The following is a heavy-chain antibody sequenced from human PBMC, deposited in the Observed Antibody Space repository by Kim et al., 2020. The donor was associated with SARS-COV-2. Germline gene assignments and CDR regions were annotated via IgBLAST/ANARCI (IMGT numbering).Heavy chain of an antibody. V-gene: IGHV1-18*04. CDR2: ISAYNGNT. CDR1: GYTFTSYG. CDR3: ARDYYYDSSGDYYYYYYGMDV. Sequence: ASVKVSCKASGYTFTSYGISWVRQAPGQGLEWMGWISAYNGNTNYAQKLQGRVTMTTDTSTSTAYMELRSLRSDDTAVYYCARDYYYDSSGDYYYYYYGMDVWGQGTTVTVSS. J-gene: IGHJ6*02. D-gene: IGHD3-22*01.